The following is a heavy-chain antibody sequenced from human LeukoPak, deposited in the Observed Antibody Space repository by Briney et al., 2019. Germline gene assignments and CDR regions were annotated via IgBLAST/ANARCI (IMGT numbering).Heavy chain of an antibody. CDR1: GGSISSSSYY. V-gene: IGHV4-39*07. J-gene: IGHJ6*03. Sequence: PSETLSLTCTVSGGSISSSSYYWGWIRQPPGKGLEWIGSIYYSVSTYYNPSLKSRVNISVDTSKNQFSLKLSSVTAADTAVYYCARGYCSGGSCYSYYYYNYMDVWGKGTTVTVSS. D-gene: IGHD2-15*01. CDR3: ARGYCSGGSCYSYYYYNYMDV. CDR2: IYYSVST.